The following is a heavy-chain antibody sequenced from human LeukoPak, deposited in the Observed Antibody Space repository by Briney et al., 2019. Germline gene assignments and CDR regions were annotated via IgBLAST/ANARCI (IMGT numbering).Heavy chain of an antibody. D-gene: IGHD3-10*01. V-gene: IGHV3-30*03. Sequence: GGSLRLCCTASGFTFSSYGMHRVRQAPGKGLAWVAVISYDGSNKYYADSVNGRFTISRDNSKNRLYLQMNSLRAEDTAVYYCARHGSGSYYNVGIYYYYGMDVWGQGTTVTVSS. J-gene: IGHJ6*02. CDR1: GFTFSSYG. CDR2: ISYDGSNK. CDR3: ARHGSGSYYNVGIYYYYGMDV.